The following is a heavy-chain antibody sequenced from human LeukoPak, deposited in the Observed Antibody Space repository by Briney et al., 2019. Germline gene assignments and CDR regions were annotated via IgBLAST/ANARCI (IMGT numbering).Heavy chain of an antibody. CDR1: GGSFSGYY. J-gene: IGHJ5*02. Sequence: SETLSLTCAVYGGSFSGYYWSWLRQPPGKGLEWIGEINHSGSTNYNPSLKSRVTISVDTSKNQFSLKLSSVTAADTAVYYCARRRRIFPSTLPPEGIAAGLGFDPWGQGTLVTVSS. V-gene: IGHV4-34*01. CDR3: ARRRRIFPSTLPPEGIAAGLGFDP. CDR2: INHSGST. D-gene: IGHD6-25*01.